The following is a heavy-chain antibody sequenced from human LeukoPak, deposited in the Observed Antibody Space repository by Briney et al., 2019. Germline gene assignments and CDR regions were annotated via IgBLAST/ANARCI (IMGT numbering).Heavy chain of an antibody. D-gene: IGHD2-15*01. J-gene: IGHJ4*02. CDR3: ARVIGWSLFDC. Sequence: PGRSLRLSCAASGFTFSSYGMHWVRQAPGKGLEWVAVIWYDGSKEYLADSVKGRFTISRDNSKNTLYLRMSDLRAEDTAVYYCARVIGWSLFDCWGQGTLVTVSS. V-gene: IGHV3-33*01. CDR2: IWYDGSKE. CDR1: GFTFSSYG.